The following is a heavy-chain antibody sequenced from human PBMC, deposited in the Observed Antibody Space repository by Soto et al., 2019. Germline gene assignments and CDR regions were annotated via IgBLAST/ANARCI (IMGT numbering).Heavy chain of an antibody. D-gene: IGHD3-22*01. CDR1: GFTFGDYA. J-gene: IGHJ4*02. CDR2: IRSKAYGGTT. Sequence: RLSCTASGFTFGDYAMSWVRQAPGKGLEWVGFIRSKAYGGTTEYAASVKGRFTISRDDSKSIAYLQMNSLKTEDTAVYYCTRDRYYYDSSGYYYVPYFDYWGQGTLV. CDR3: TRDRYYYDSSGYYYVPYFDY. V-gene: IGHV3-49*04.